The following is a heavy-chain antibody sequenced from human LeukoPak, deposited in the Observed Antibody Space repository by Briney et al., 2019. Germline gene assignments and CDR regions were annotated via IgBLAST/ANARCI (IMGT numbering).Heavy chain of an antibody. D-gene: IGHD2-15*01. CDR1: GGSFSGYY. CDR2: INHSGST. V-gene: IGHV4-34*01. CDR3: ASCSGGSCPRGSAY. Sequence: PSETLSLTCAVYGGSFSGYYWSWIRQPPGKGLEWIGEINHSGSTNYNPSLKSRVTISVDTSKNQFSLKLSSVTAADTAVYYCASCSGGSCPRGSAYWGQGTLVTVSS. J-gene: IGHJ4*02.